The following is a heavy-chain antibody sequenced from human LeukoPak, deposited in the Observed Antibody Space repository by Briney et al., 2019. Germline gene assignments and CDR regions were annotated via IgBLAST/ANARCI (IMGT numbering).Heavy chain of an antibody. J-gene: IGHJ4*02. CDR2: IRYDGSNK. V-gene: IGHV3-30*02. CDR3: AKGLDRLQLVIRY. D-gene: IGHD5-24*01. CDR1: GFTFSSYG. Sequence: GGSLRLSCAASGFTFSSYGMHWVRQAPGKGLEWVAFIRYDGSNKYYADSVKGRFTISRDNSKNTLYLQMNSLRAEGTAVYYCAKGLDRLQLVIRYWGRGTLVTVFS.